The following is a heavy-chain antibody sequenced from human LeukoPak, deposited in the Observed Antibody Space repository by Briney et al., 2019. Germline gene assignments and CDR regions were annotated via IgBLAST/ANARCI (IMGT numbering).Heavy chain of an antibody. J-gene: IGHJ4*02. CDR1: GFTFSSYS. Sequence: GGSLRLSCAASGFTFSSYSMNWVRQAPGKGLEWVSSISNSSSYIYYADSVKGRFTISRDNAKNSLYLQMNSLRAEDTAVYYCARDRSDYGDYDPFDYWGQGTLVTVSS. CDR3: ARDRSDYGDYDPFDY. CDR2: ISNSSSYI. D-gene: IGHD4-17*01. V-gene: IGHV3-21*01.